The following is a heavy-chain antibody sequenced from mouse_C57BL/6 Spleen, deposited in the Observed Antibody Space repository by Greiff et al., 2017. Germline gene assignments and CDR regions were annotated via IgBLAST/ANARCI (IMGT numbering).Heavy chain of an antibody. J-gene: IGHJ1*03. D-gene: IGHD2-12*01. CDR1: GFTFSDYY. Sequence: DVHLVESGGGLVQPGGSLKLSCAASGFTFSDYYMYWVRQTPEKRLEWVAYISNGGGSTYYPDTVKGRFTISRDNAKNTLYLQLSRLKSEDTAMYYCARRYYSLYWYFDVWGTGTTVTVSS. V-gene: IGHV5-12*01. CDR2: ISNGGGST. CDR3: ARRYYSLYWYFDV.